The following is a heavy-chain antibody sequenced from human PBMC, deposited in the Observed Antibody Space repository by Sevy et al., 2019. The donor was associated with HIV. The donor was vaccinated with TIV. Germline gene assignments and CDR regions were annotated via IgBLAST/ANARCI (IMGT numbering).Heavy chain of an antibody. D-gene: IGHD3-22*01. CDR2: IGSSSSYI. J-gene: IGHJ3*02. Sequence: GGSLRLSCAASGFTVITYTMNWVRQAPGKGLEWVSSIGSSSSYIYYSDSVKGRFTISRDNAKNSLYLQMNSLRAEDMALYYCARANLDSSGSYDAFDIWGQGTMVTVSS. CDR3: ARANLDSSGSYDAFDI. V-gene: IGHV3-21*01. CDR1: GFTVITYT.